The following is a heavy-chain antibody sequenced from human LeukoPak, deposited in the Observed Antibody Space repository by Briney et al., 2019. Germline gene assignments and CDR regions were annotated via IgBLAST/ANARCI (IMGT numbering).Heavy chain of an antibody. CDR1: GGSISSYY. J-gene: IGHJ5*02. Sequence: PSETLSLTCTVSGGSISSYYWSWIRQPPGKGLEWIGYIYYSGSTNYNPSLKSRVTISVDTSKNQFSLKLSSVTAADTAVYYCARVDNWNYSYWFDPWGQGTLVTVSS. V-gene: IGHV4-59*01. CDR2: IYYSGST. D-gene: IGHD1-7*01. CDR3: ARVDNWNYSYWFDP.